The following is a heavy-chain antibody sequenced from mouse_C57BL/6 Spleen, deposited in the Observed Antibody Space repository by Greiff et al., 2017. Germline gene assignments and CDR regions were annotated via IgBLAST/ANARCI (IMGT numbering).Heavy chain of an antibody. D-gene: IGHD2-4*01. V-gene: IGHV1-82*01. Sequence: QVQLQQSGPELVKPGASVKISCKASGYAFRSSWMNWVKQRPGKGLAWIGRIYPGDGDTNYNGKFKGKATLTADKSSSTAYMQLSSLTSEDSAVYFCASGEVCYDYDGGFDDWGQGTTLTVSS. CDR1: GYAFRSSW. J-gene: IGHJ2*01. CDR3: ASGEVCYDYDGGFDD. CDR2: IYPGDGDT.